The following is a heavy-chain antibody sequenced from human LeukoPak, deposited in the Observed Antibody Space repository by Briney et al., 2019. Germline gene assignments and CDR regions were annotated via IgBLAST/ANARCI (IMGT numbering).Heavy chain of an antibody. CDR3: TRNNGWYGVS. CDR2: IGYSGSDT. Sequence: GGSLRLSCIVSGFTLSSYEMTWFRQAPGKGLEWVSRIGYSGSDTHYADSVKGRFTVSRDNSKSTLYLQLNSLRAHDTAVYYCTRNNGWYGVSWGQGTLVSVSS. CDR1: GFTLSSYE. V-gene: IGHV3-23*01. D-gene: IGHD3-10*01. J-gene: IGHJ4*02.